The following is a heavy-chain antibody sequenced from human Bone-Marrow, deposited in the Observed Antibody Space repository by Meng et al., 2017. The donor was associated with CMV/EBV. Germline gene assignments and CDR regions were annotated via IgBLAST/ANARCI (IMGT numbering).Heavy chain of an antibody. V-gene: IGHV3-48*04. CDR1: GFTFSSYS. Sequence: GGSLRLSCAASGFTFSSYSMNWVRQAPGKGLEWVSYISSSSSTIYYADSVKGRFTVSRDNANNSLSLQMNSLRAEDTAMYYCATTSNGFFDYWGQGALVTVSS. CDR2: ISSSSSTI. D-gene: IGHD2-2*01. J-gene: IGHJ4*02. CDR3: ATTSNGFFDY.